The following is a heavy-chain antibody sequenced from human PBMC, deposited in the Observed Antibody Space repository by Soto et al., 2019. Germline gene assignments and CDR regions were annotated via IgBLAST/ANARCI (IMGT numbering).Heavy chain of an antibody. CDR1: GGTFNSYT. CDR3: ATTKHSDYDLGRGST. Sequence: QVQLVQSGAEVKKPGSSVKVSCKASGGTFNSYTITWVRQAPGQGLEWMGRIIPMYGTANYAQSLQGRVMITADSSTSTAYMELSSLTSEDTAVYYCATTKHSDYDLGRGSTWGQGTLVTVSS. V-gene: IGHV1-69*08. D-gene: IGHD5-12*01. J-gene: IGHJ4*02. CDR2: IIPMYGTA.